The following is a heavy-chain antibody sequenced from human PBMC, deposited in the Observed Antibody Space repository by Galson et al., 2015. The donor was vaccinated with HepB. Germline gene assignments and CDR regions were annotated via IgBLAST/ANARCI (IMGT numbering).Heavy chain of an antibody. CDR3: ARAPGSWRSY. Sequence: SLRLSCAASGFILSSYGMGWVRQAPGKGLEWVANIKQDGSEKYYVDSVKGRFTISRDNAKNSLYLQMNSLRAEDTAVYYCARAPGSWRSYWGQGTLVTVSS. V-gene: IGHV3-7*03. CDR1: GFILSSYG. CDR2: IKQDGSEK. D-gene: IGHD2-2*03. J-gene: IGHJ4*02.